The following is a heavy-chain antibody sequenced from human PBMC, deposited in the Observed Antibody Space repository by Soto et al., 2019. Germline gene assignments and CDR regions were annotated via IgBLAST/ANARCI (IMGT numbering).Heavy chain of an antibody. Sequence: QVQLVQSGAEVKKPGASVKVSCKASGYTFTSYDINWVRQATGQGLEWMGWMNPNSGNTGYAQKFQGRVTMTRNTSISTAYMELSSLRSEDTAVYYCASGFVVVPAATIPHYYYMDVWGKGTTVTVSS. CDR2: MNPNSGNT. CDR3: ASGFVVVPAATIPHYYYMDV. CDR1: GYTFTSYD. J-gene: IGHJ6*03. D-gene: IGHD2-2*01. V-gene: IGHV1-8*01.